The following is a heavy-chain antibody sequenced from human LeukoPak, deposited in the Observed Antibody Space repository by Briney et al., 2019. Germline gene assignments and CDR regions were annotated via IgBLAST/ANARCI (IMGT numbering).Heavy chain of an antibody. D-gene: IGHD6-19*01. CDR2: ISAYNGNT. Sequence: ASVKVSCKASGYTFTSYGISWVRQAPGQELEWMGWISAYNGNTNYAQKLQGRVTMTTDTSTSTAYMEPRSLRSDDTAVYYCARDLRRDIAVAGLWGQGTLVTVSS. CDR1: GYTFTSYG. J-gene: IGHJ4*02. V-gene: IGHV1-18*01. CDR3: ARDLRRDIAVAGL.